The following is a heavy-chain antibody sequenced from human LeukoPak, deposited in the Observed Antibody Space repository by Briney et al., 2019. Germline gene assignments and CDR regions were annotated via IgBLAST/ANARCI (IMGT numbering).Heavy chain of an antibody. V-gene: IGHV4-59*01. J-gene: IGHJ4*02. D-gene: IGHD6-19*01. CDR2: MYYSGST. Sequence: AETLSLTCSVSGGSISNYYWSWIRQPPGKGLEWIGYMYYSGSTKYNPSLKSRLTISVDTSKNQFSLKVRSVTAADTGVYYCARGLGNSSGKARSFDYWGQGTLVTVSS. CDR1: GGSISNYY. CDR3: ARGLGNSSGKARSFDY.